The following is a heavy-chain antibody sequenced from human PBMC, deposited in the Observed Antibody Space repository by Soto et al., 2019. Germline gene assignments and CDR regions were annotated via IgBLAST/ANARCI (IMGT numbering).Heavy chain of an antibody. V-gene: IGHV1-18*01. Sequence: ASVKVSCKASGYTFTSYGISWVRQAPGQGLEWMGWISAYNGNTNYAQKFQGRVTMTTDTSTSTVYMELRSLRPDDTAVFYCARDYSSTTFEYWGHGTLVTVSS. CDR2: ISAYNGNT. CDR3: ARDYSSTTFEY. D-gene: IGHD6-13*01. J-gene: IGHJ4*01. CDR1: GYTFTSYG.